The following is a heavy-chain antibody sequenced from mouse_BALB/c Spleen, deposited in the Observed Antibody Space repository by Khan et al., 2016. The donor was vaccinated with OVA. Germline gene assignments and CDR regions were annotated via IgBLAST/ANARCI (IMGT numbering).Heavy chain of an antibody. Sequence: VQLQQSGAELAKPGASVKMSCKASGYTFSNYWIHWVKQRPGQGLEWIGYINPSSGHTYYNQTFNDKATLTTDKSSSTVYMQLSSLTSEDSAVYYCARDRIDYWGQGTTLTVSS. V-gene: IGHV1-7*01. CDR2: INPSSGHT. CDR1: GYTFSNYW. J-gene: IGHJ2*01. CDR3: ARDRIDY.